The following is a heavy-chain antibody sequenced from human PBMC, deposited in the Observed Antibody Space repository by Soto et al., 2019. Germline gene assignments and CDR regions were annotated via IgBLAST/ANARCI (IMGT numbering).Heavy chain of an antibody. D-gene: IGHD2-15*01. CDR3: ARDRCSGGSCYRTYAFDI. CDR2: ISSSNRYI. CDR1: GFNFSTYT. V-gene: IGHV3-21*06. Sequence: GGSLRLSCAASGFNFSTYTMNWARQAPGKGLEWVSSISSSNRYIYYADSVKGRFTISRDDAKNSLYLQMNSLRAEDTAVYYCARDRCSGGSCYRTYAFDIWGQGTLVTVSS. J-gene: IGHJ3*02.